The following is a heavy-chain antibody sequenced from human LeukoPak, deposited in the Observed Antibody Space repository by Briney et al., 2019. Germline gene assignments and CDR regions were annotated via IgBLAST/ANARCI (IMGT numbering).Heavy chain of an antibody. Sequence: SETLSLTCAVYGGSFSGYYWSWIRQPPGKGLEWIGYIYYSGSTNYNPSLKSRVTISVDTSKNQFSLKLSSVTAADTAVYYCARLRAYYYDSSGSEIDYWGQGTLVTVSS. CDR1: GGSFSGYY. J-gene: IGHJ4*02. CDR2: IYYSGST. CDR3: ARLRAYYYDSSGSEIDY. V-gene: IGHV4-59*08. D-gene: IGHD3-22*01.